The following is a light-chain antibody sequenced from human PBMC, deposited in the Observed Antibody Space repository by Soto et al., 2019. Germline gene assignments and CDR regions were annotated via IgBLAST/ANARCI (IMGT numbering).Light chain of an antibody. Sequence: QSVLTQPPSASGSPGQSVTISCTGTSGDVGGYNFVSWYQLHPGKAPKLMIYEVTKRPSGVSNRFSGSKSGNTASLTISGLQAEDETDYYCSSYTSTNHVVFGGGTKLTVL. J-gene: IGLJ2*01. CDR1: SGDVGGYNF. V-gene: IGLV2-14*01. CDR2: EVT. CDR3: SSYTSTNHVV.